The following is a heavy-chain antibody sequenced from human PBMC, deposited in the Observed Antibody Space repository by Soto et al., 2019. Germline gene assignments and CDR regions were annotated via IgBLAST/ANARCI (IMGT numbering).Heavy chain of an antibody. V-gene: IGHV3-33*05. Sequence: QVKLVESGGGVVQPGRSLRLSCAASGFTCSNYGMHWVRQAPGKGLEWLAVILNDGGDQNYGDSVKGRFTISRDNSKNTLYLQINSRRVEDTAVYYCASDDDRPDNGLDMCGQGTMFTVSS. CDR2: ILNDGGDQ. J-gene: IGHJ3*02. D-gene: IGHD2-8*01. CDR3: ASDDDRPDNGLDM. CDR1: GFTCSNYG.